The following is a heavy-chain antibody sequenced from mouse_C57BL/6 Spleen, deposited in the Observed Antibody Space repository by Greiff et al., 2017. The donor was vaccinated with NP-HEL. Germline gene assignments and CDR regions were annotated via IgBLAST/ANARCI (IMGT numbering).Heavy chain of an antibody. CDR3: ARLAYYSNLQGGYYFDY. D-gene: IGHD2-5*01. V-gene: IGHV5-12*01. CDR2: ISNGGGST. CDR1: GFTFSDYY. Sequence: EVQLVESGGGLVQPGGSLKLSCAASGFTFSDYYMYWVRQTPEKRLEWVAYISNGGGSTYYPDTVKGRFTISRDNAKNTLYLQMSRLKSEDTAMYYCARLAYYSNLQGGYYFDYWGQGTTLTVSS. J-gene: IGHJ2*01.